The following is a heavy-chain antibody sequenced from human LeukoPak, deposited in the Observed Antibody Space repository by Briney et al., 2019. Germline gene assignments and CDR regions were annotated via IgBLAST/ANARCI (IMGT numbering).Heavy chain of an antibody. J-gene: IGHJ4*02. V-gene: IGHV1-8*01. D-gene: IGHD6-6*01. CDR3: ARGHALSSDFDY. CDR1: GYTFTSYD. Sequence: GASVKVSCKASGYTFTSYDINWVRQATGQGLEWMGWMNPNSGNTGYAQRFQGRVTMTRNTSISTAYMELSSLRSEDTAVYYCARGHALSSDFDYWGQGTLVTVSS. CDR2: MNPNSGNT.